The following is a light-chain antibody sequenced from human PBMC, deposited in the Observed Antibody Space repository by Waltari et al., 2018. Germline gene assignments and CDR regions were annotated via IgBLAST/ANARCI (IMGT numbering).Light chain of an antibody. J-gene: IGKJ1*01. CDR1: QSISRH. CDR2: ASS. CDR3: QQSYSTPPRT. V-gene: IGKV1-39*01. Sequence: DIQMTQSPASLSASVGDRVTITCRASQSISRHLTWYQQRPGNAPKLLIYASSNLQSGVPSRFSGSGSGTEFTLTISSLQPEDFATYYCQQSYSTPPRTFGQGTKVEMK.